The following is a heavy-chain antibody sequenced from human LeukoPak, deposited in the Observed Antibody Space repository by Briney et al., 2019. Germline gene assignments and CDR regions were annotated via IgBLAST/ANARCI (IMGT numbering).Heavy chain of an antibody. V-gene: IGHV3-9*01. CDR3: AKDYGGYYYYYGMDV. J-gene: IGHJ6*02. CDR1: GFTFEDYA. CDR2: ISWNSGSI. Sequence: PGRSLRLSCAPSGFTFEDYAMLWVRQAPGKGLEWVSGISWNSGSIGYADSVKGRFTISRDNAKNSLYLQMNSLRAEDTALYYCAKDYGGYYYYYGMDVWGQGTTVTVSS. D-gene: IGHD4-17*01.